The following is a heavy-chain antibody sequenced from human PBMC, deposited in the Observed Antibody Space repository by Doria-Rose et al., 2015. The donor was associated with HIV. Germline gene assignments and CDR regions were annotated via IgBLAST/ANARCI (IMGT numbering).Heavy chain of an antibody. J-gene: IGHJ4*02. CDR3: ARIKSSRWYHKYYFDF. D-gene: IGHD6-13*01. CDR1: GVSLSSPGMG. CDR2: IFSDDER. Sequence: QITLKESGPVLVKPTETLTLTRTVSGVSLSSPGMGVSWIRQPPGKALEWLANIFSDDERSYKTSLRSRLTISRGTSKSQVVITMTDMDPVDTATYYCARIKSSRWYHKYYFDFWGQGTLVIVSA. V-gene: IGHV2-26*01.